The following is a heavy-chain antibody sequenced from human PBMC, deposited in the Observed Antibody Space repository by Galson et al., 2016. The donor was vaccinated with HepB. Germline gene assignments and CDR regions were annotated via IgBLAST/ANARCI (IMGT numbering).Heavy chain of an antibody. CDR2: IYGDGDK. J-gene: IGHJ4*02. CDR1: GFSLNTGVVG. CDR3: AHTLRSATFDF. D-gene: IGHD6-19*01. Sequence: PALVKPTQTLTLTCTFSGFSLNTGVVGVGWLRQPPGKALEWLPHIYGDGDKRFTPSLKARLTLATDTSKNQVVLTLTNMDPADTATYFCAHTLRSATFDFWGQGTLVTVSS. V-gene: IGHV2-5*02.